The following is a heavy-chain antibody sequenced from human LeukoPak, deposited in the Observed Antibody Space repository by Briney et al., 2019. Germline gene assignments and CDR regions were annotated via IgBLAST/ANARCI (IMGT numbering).Heavy chain of an antibody. J-gene: IGHJ2*01. CDR3: ARVYGSGSSRFDL. CDR2: IYSGGST. CDR1: GFTVSSNY. V-gene: IGHV3-53*04. Sequence: PGGSLGLSCAASGFTVSSNYMSWVRQAPGKGLEWVSVIYSGGSTYYADSVKGRFTISRHNSKNTLYLQMNSLRAEDTAVYYCARVYGSGSSRFDLWGRGTLVTVSS. D-gene: IGHD3-10*01.